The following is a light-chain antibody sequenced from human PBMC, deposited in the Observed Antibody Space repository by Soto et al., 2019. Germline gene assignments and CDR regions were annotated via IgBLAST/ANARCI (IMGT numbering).Light chain of an antibody. CDR1: SSNIGAGHA. V-gene: IGLV1-40*01. Sequence: QSVLTQPPSVSGAPGQRVTISCTGSSSNIGAGHAVPWYQQLPGTAPKLLIHSNNNRPSGVPDRFSGSKSGTSASLAIAGLQADDEADYYCQSYDHTLRTSLFGGGTKVTVL. CDR3: QSYDHTLRTSL. CDR2: SNN. J-gene: IGLJ2*01.